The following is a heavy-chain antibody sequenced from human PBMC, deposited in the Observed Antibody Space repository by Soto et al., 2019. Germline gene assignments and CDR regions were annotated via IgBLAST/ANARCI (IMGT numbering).Heavy chain of an antibody. V-gene: IGHV1-69*06. CDR3: ARDGDSADYGY. J-gene: IGHJ4*02. D-gene: IGHD2-21*02. CDR2: IIPMFPTT. CDR1: GDTFGRNA. Sequence: SVKVSCKASGDTFGRNAIHWVRQAPGQGLEWMGGIIPMFPTTNYAQKFKGRLTINADKSTSTVYMEMTSLRSEDTAVYYCARDGDSADYGYWGQGTLVTVSS.